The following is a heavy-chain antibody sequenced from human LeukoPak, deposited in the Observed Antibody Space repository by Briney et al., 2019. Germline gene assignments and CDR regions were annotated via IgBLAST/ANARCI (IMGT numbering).Heavy chain of an antibody. CDR2: VRNKANNYAT. D-gene: IGHD3-16*01. Sequence: GGSLRLSCAASGFTFSGSSMHWVRQASGKGLEWVGRVRNKANNYATAYAASMKGRFTISRDDSKNTAYLQMNSLKIEDTAVYFCARSEASLNSPEDYWGQGTLVTVSS. V-gene: IGHV3-73*01. CDR1: GFTFSGSS. CDR3: ARSEASLNSPEDY. J-gene: IGHJ4*02.